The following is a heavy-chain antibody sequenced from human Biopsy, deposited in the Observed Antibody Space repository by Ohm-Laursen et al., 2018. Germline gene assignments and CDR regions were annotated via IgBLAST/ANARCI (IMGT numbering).Heavy chain of an antibody. CDR2: VYYSGST. CDR1: GDSISSYY. J-gene: IGHJ2*01. D-gene: IGHD3-22*01. CDR3: ARDRGFYSDRTVPGYFDL. Sequence: GTLSLTCTVSGDSISSYYWSWIRQPPGKGLERIGYVYYSGSTDYNHSLQSRVTISVDTSKNHFSLRLRSVTPADTAIYYCARDRGFYSDRTVPGYFDLWGRGTLVTVSS. V-gene: IGHV4-59*01.